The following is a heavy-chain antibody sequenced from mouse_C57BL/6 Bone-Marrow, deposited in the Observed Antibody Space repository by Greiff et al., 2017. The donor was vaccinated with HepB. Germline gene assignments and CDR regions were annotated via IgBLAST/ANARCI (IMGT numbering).Heavy chain of an antibody. Sequence: EVKLMESGGGLVKPGGSLKLSCAASGFTFSSYAMSWVRQTPEKRLEWVATISDGGSYTYYPDNVKGRFTISRDNAKNNLYLQMSHLKSEDTAMYYCATLYGLFAYWGQGTLVTVSA. CDR2: ISDGGSYT. V-gene: IGHV5-4*03. J-gene: IGHJ3*01. CDR3: ATLYGLFAY. CDR1: GFTFSSYA. D-gene: IGHD1-1*02.